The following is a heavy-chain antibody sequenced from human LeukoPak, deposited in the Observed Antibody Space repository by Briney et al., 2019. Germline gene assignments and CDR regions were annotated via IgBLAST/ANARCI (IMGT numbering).Heavy chain of an antibody. V-gene: IGHV3-53*01. Sequence: GGSLRLSCAACGFTVSSNYMSWVRQAPGKGLEWVSVIYSGGSTYYADSVKGRFTISRDNSKNTLYLQMNSLRAEDTAVYYCARRSSGSPPYYFGYWGQGTLVTVSS. CDR2: IYSGGST. J-gene: IGHJ4*02. CDR1: GFTVSSNY. D-gene: IGHD1-26*01. CDR3: ARRSSGSPPYYFGY.